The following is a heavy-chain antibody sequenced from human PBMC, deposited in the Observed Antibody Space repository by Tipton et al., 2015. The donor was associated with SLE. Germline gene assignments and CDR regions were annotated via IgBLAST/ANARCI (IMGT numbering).Heavy chain of an antibody. V-gene: IGHV4-4*08. CDR1: GGSISSYY. CDR2: IYTSGST. D-gene: IGHD2-15*01. CDR3: ARDPWQVSFFDY. Sequence: TLSLTCTVSGGSISSYYWSWIRQPPGKGLEWLGYIYTSGSTNYNPSLKSRVTISVDTSKNQFSLKLSSVTAADTAVYYCARDPWQVSFFDYWGQGTLVTVSS. J-gene: IGHJ4*02.